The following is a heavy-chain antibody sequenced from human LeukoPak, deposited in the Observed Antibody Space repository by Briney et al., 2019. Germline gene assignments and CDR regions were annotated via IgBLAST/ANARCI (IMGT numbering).Heavy chain of an antibody. D-gene: IGHD3-3*01. J-gene: IGHJ5*02. CDR3: ARSYDFWSGYGGNWFDP. CDR2: ISAYNGNT. Sequence: GASVKVSCKASGYTFTSYGISWMRQAPGQGLEWMGWISAYNGNTNYAQKLQGRVTMTTDTSTSTAYMELRSLGSDDTAVYYCARSYDFWSGYGGNWFDPWGQGTLVTVSS. CDR1: GYTFTSYG. V-gene: IGHV1-18*01.